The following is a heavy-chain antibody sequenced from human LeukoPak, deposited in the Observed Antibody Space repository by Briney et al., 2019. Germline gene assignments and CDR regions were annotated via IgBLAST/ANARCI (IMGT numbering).Heavy chain of an antibody. CDR2: IRYDGSNK. J-gene: IGHJ6*03. CDR1: GFTFSSYG. V-gene: IGHV3-30*02. D-gene: IGHD5-18*01. CDR3: AKDAWIQLWSYYYYMDV. Sequence: PGGSLRLSCAASGFTFSSYGIHWVRQAPGKGLEWVAFIRYDGSNKYYADSVKGRFTISRDNSKNTLYLQMNSLRAEDTAVYYCAKDAWIQLWSYYYYMDVWGKGTTVTVSS.